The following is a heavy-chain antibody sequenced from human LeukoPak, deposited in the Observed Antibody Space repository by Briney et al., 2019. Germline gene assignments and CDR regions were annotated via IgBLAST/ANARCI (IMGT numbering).Heavy chain of an antibody. D-gene: IGHD1-1*01. V-gene: IGHV4-59*01. CDR3: ARTTTSFDD. J-gene: IGHJ4*02. Sequence: PSETLSFTCSVSGGSISSYYWSWIRQPPGKELEWIGYWYYNGDTNYNPSLKSRVIVSADTSKNQISLKLSSVTTADTAVYYCARTTTSFDDWGQGTLVTVSS. CDR1: GGSISSYY. CDR2: WYYNGDT.